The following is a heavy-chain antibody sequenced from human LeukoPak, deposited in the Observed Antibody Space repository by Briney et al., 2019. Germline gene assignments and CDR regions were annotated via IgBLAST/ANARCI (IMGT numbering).Heavy chain of an antibody. CDR1: GGSINSYY. D-gene: IGHD6-19*01. Sequence: LSLTCTVSGGSINSYYWSWIRQAPGKGLEWVSYISSSGSTIYYADSVKGRFTISRDNAKNSLYLQMNSLRAEDTAVYYCARDGSSGWYEDYWGQGTLVTVSS. CDR3: ARDGSSGWYEDY. J-gene: IGHJ4*02. CDR2: ISSSGSTI. V-gene: IGHV3-11*01.